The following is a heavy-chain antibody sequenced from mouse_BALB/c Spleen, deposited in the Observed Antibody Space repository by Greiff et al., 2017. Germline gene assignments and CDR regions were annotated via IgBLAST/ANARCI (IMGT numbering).Heavy chain of an antibody. V-gene: IGHV7-3*02. CDR3: ARSSAAMDY. CDR2: IRNKANGYTT. CDR1: GFTFTDYY. J-gene: IGHJ4*01. D-gene: IGHD3-1*01. Sequence: EVKVVESGGGLVQPGGSLRLSCATSGFTFTDYYMSWVRQPPGKALEWLGFIRNKANGYTTEYSASVKGRFTISRDNSQSILYLQMNTLRAEDSATYYCARSSAAMDYWGQGTSVTVSS.